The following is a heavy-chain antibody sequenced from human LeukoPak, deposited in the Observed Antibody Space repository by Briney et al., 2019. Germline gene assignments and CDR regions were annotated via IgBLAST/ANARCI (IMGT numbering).Heavy chain of an antibody. CDR3: AKDGGIKAHSGYDSPYLDY. CDR2: ISWDGGST. D-gene: IGHD5-12*01. CDR1: GFTFDDYA. Sequence: GGSLRLSCAASGFTFDDYAMHWVRQAPGKGLEWVSLISWDGGSTYYADSVKGRFTISRDNSKNSLYLQMNSLRAEDTALYYCAKDGGIKAHSGYDSPYLDYWGQGTLVTVSS. V-gene: IGHV3-43D*03. J-gene: IGHJ4*02.